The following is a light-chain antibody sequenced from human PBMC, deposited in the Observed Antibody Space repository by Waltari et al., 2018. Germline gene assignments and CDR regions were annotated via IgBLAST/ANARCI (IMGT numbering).Light chain of an antibody. J-gene: IGKJ2*01. CDR3: QKYNSAPWT. CDR1: QGISPH. CDR2: GAS. V-gene: IGKV1-27*01. Sequence: DIKLPQSPSSLSASLGARVTITCRVTQGISPHLPWYQQKPGKVPKLLIYGASSLQYGVPSRFSGSGFGTDFTLTISNLQPEDVATYYCQKYNSAPWTFGQGTKLEI.